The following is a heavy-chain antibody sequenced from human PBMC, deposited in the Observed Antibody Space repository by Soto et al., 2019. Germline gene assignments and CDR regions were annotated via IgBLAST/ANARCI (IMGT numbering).Heavy chain of an antibody. CDR2: IYSSGST. V-gene: IGHV4-31*03. J-gene: IGHJ3*02. Sequence: QVQLQESGPGLVKPSQTLSLTCTVSGGSISSGDYYWSWIRHHPGKGLEWIGDIYSSGSTYYNPSLRSRVTISADTSKNQFSLRLSSVTAADTAVYYCVRDYDYDTSRNDAFDIWGQGTMVTVSS. CDR1: GGSISSGDYY. CDR3: VRDYDYDTSRNDAFDI. D-gene: IGHD3-22*01.